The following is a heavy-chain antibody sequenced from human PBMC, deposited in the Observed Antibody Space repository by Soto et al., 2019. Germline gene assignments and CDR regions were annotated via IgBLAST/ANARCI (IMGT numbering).Heavy chain of an antibody. J-gene: IGHJ6*02. Sequence: QVQLVESGGGVVQPGRSLRLSCAASGFTFSSYGMHWVRQAPGKGLEWVAVISYDGSNKYYADSVKGRFTISRDNSKNALYLQMNSLRAEDTAVYYCEGVYYDGMDVWGQGTTVTVSS. D-gene: IGHD3-16*01. CDR2: ISYDGSNK. CDR1: GFTFSSYG. CDR3: EGVYYDGMDV. V-gene: IGHV3-30*03.